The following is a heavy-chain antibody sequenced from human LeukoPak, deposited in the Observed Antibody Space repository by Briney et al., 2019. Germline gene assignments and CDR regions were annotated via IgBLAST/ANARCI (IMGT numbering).Heavy chain of an antibody. CDR3: ARGSTTGTIGFDY. V-gene: IGHV1-2*06. Sequence: ASVKVSCKASGYTFTGYYMHWVRQAPGQGLEWMGRINPNSGGTNYAQKSQGRVTMTRDTSISTAYMELSRLRSDDTAVYYCARGSTTGTIGFDYWGQGTLVTVSS. J-gene: IGHJ4*02. CDR1: GYTFTGYY. CDR2: INPNSGGT. D-gene: IGHD1-1*01.